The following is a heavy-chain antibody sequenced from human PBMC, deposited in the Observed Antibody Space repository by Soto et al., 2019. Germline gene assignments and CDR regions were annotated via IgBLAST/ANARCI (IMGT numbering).Heavy chain of an antibody. CDR3: AREMTTVSDY. D-gene: IGHD4-17*01. CDR2: INHSGST. Sequence: RQPPGKGLEWIGEINHSGSTNYNPSLKSRVTISVDTSKNQFSLKLSSVTAADTAVYYCAREMTTVSDYWGQGTLVTVSS. J-gene: IGHJ4*02. V-gene: IGHV4-34*01.